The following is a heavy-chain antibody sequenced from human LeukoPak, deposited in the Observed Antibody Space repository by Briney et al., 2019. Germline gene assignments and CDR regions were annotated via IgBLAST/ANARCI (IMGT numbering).Heavy chain of an antibody. J-gene: IGHJ6*03. V-gene: IGHV4-61*02. D-gene: IGHD3-10*01. Sequence: SEPLSLTCTVSGGSISRGSYFWSWIRQPAGKGLEWIGRIYTSGSPNYNSSLKSRVTMSVDPSKNQFSLKLSSVTAADTAVYYCARMRQLLWFGAGYYYYMDVWGKGTTVTVSS. CDR1: GGSISRGSYF. CDR2: IYTSGSP. CDR3: ARMRQLLWFGAGYYYYMDV.